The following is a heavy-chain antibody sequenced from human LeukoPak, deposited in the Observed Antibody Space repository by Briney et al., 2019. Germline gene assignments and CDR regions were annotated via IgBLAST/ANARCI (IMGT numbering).Heavy chain of an antibody. Sequence: GGSLRLSCAASGFTFSDYYMSWIRQAPGKGLEWGSYISSSGSTIYYADSVKGRFTISRVHAKNFPYLQMTSLRADGRALHYWARADEATTGGAYFYYMDVGGKGTTVTVSS. J-gene: IGHJ6*03. CDR1: GFTFSDYY. V-gene: IGHV3-11*01. D-gene: IGHD5-12*01. CDR3: ARADEATTGGAYFYYMDV. CDR2: ISSSGSTI.